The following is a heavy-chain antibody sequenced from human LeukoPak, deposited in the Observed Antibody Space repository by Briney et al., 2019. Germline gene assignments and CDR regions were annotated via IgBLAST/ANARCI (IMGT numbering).Heavy chain of an antibody. D-gene: IGHD3-22*01. Sequence: GGSLRLSCAASGFTFSSYWMRWVRQAPGKGLEWVAFIRYDGSNKYYADSVKGRFTISRDNSKNTLYLQMNSLRAEDTAVYYCAKFQTYYYDTSGYAYFDYWGQGTLVTVSS. V-gene: IGHV3-30*02. CDR1: GFTFSSYW. CDR2: IRYDGSNK. J-gene: IGHJ4*02. CDR3: AKFQTYYYDTSGYAYFDY.